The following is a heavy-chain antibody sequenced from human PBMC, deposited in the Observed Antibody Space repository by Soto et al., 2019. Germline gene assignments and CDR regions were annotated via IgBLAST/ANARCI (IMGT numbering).Heavy chain of an antibody. V-gene: IGHV4-31*03. Sequence: QVRLEESGPGLVKPSETLSPICSVSGGSVNNANYFWNWIRHHPENGLEWIGYIYYSGSTRYNPSFKTRATLSIDTSKNQFSLRLSSVTVADTGVYFCARDADYGGSRGGMDVWGRGTTVTVSS. D-gene: IGHD4-17*01. CDR2: IYYSGST. CDR3: ARDADYGGSRGGMDV. J-gene: IGHJ6*02. CDR1: GGSVNNANYF.